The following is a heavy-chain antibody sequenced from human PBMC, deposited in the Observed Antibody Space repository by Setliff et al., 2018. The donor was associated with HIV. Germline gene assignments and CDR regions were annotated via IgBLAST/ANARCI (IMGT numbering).Heavy chain of an antibody. CDR3: ARGWMATLNGPLGY. CDR1: GGTFISYA. V-gene: IGHV1-69*10. Sequence: GASVKVSCKATGGTFISYAISWVRQAPGQGLEWMGGFTPILGRPNYAQMFQGRVTITADTSASTAYLEMSSLRSEDTAVYYCARGWMATLNGPLGYRGQGTLVTVSS. D-gene: IGHD5-12*01. CDR2: FTPILGRP. J-gene: IGHJ4*02.